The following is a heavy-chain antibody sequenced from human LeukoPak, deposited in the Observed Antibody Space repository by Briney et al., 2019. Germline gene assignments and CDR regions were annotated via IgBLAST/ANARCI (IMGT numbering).Heavy chain of an antibody. CDR2: IKQDGSEK. CDR3: ARELIVGATWHYYYYMDV. V-gene: IGHV3-7*01. CDR1: GFTFSSYW. J-gene: IGHJ6*03. Sequence: GGSLRLSCAASGFTFSSYWMSWVRQAPGKGLEWVANIKQDGSEKYYVDSVKGRFTISRDNAKNSLYLQMNSLRAEDTAVYYCARELIVGATWHYYYYMDVWGKGATVTVSS. D-gene: IGHD1-26*01.